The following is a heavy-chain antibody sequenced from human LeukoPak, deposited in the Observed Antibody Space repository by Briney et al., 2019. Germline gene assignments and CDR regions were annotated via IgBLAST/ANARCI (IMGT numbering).Heavy chain of an antibody. V-gene: IGHV5-51*01. CDR2: IYPGDSDT. D-gene: IGHD3-10*01. Sequence: GESLKISCKGSGYNFNNHWIGWVRQMPRKGLEWMGLIYPGDSDTKYSPSFEGHVTMSVDRSISAAYLQWSSLNASDTAMYYCARGSGSSTWLDPWGQGTLVTVSS. CDR3: ARGSGSSTWLDP. J-gene: IGHJ5*02. CDR1: GYNFNNHW.